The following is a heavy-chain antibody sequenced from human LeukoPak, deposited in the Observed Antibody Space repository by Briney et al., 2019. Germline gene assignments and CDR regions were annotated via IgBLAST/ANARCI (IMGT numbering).Heavy chain of an antibody. CDR3: ARGRNWFDP. Sequence: GGSLRLSCAVSGFTFSSYWMSWVRQAPGKGLEWVANIKQDGSEKYYVDSVKGRFTISRDNAKNSLYLQMISLRAEDTAVYYCARGRNWFDPWGQGTLVTVSS. V-gene: IGHV3-7*01. CDR1: GFTFSSYW. J-gene: IGHJ5*02. CDR2: IKQDGSEK.